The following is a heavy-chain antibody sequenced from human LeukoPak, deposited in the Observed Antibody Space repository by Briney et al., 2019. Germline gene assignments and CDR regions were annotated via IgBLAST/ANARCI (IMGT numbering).Heavy chain of an antibody. Sequence: SETLSLTCTVSGYSISSGYYWGWIRQPPGKGLEWIGSIYHSGSTYYNPSLKSRVTISVDTSKNQFSLKLSSVTAADTAVYYCARAITGSPCENDYWGQGTLVTVSS. J-gene: IGHJ4*02. CDR1: GYSISSGYY. V-gene: IGHV4-38-2*02. CDR2: IYHSGST. CDR3: ARAITGSPCENDY. D-gene: IGHD1-14*01.